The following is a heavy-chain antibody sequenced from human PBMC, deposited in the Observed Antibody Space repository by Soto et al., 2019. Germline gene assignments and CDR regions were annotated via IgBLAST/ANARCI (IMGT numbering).Heavy chain of an antibody. D-gene: IGHD6-13*01. J-gene: IGHJ6*02. V-gene: IGHV2-5*01. CDR3: ARGLSSSATLRSYYYYGMDV. CDR1: GFSLSTSGVG. CDR2: IYWNDDK. Sequence: QITLKESGLTLVKPTQTLTLTCTFSGFSLSTSGVGVGWIRQPPGKALEWLALIYWNDDKRYSPSLKSRLTITKDTSKNQVVLTMTNMDPVDTATYYCARGLSSSATLRSYYYYGMDVWGQGTTVTVSS.